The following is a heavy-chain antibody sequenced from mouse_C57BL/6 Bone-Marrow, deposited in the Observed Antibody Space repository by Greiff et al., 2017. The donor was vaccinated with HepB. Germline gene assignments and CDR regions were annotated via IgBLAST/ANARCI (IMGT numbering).Heavy chain of an antibody. CDR2: IWRGGST. V-gene: IGHV2-5*01. CDR1: GFSLTSYG. J-gene: IGHJ4*01. D-gene: IGHD1-1*01. CDR3: AKNDYGSSLYAMDY. Sequence: VQRVESGPGLVQPSQSLSITCTVSGFSLTSYGVHWVRQSPGKGLEWLGVIWRGGSTDYNAAFMSRLSITKDNSKSQVFFKMNSLQADDTAIYYCAKNDYGSSLYAMDYWGQGTSVTVSS.